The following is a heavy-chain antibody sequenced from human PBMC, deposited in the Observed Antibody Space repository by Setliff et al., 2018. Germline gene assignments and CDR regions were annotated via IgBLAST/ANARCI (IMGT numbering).Heavy chain of an antibody. CDR2: IYHSGST. CDR1: GYSISSGYY. V-gene: IGHV4-38-2*01. Sequence: SETLSLTCAVSGYSISSGYYWGWIRQPPGKGLEWIGSIYHSGSTYYNPSLKSRVTISVDTSKNQFSLKLSSVTAADTAVYYCASVRDLELFDYWGQGTLVTISS. CDR3: ASVRDLELFDY. J-gene: IGHJ4*02. D-gene: IGHD1-7*01.